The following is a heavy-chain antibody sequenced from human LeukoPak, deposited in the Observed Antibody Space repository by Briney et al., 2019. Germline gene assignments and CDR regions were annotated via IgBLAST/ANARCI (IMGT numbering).Heavy chain of an antibody. J-gene: IGHJ4*02. CDR1: GFTFSSYA. Sequence: GGSLRLSCAASGFTFSSYAMHWVRQAPGKGLEWVAVISYDGSNKYYADSVKGRFTTSRDNSKNTLYLQMNSLRAEDTAVYYCARDSIGGATTLDYWGQGTLVTVSS. CDR2: ISYDGSNK. CDR3: ARDSIGGATTLDY. V-gene: IGHV3-30*04. D-gene: IGHD1-26*01.